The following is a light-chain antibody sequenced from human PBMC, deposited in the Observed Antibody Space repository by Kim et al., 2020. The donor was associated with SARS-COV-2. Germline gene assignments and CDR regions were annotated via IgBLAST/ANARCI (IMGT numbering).Light chain of an antibody. V-gene: IGLV3-1*01. Sequence: VSPEQTDSITCTGDTLGTGYASWYHQRTGQSPVLRIYHNLKRPSGIPERFSGSNYGNTATLTIRGTQSEDEADYDCQAWDTNTGVIFGGGTKVTVL. J-gene: IGLJ2*01. CDR3: QAWDTNTGVI. CDR2: HNL. CDR1: TLGTGY.